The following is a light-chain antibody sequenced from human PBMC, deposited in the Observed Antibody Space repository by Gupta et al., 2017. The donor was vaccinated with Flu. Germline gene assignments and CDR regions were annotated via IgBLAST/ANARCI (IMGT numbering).Light chain of an antibody. Sequence: SALTQPRSVSGSPGQSVTISCAGTGSDVGGYNYVSWYRLYPGKAPKLIVSDVSKRPSGVPDRFSGSKSGNTASLTISGLQADEEADYYCCSYAGSDTLVFGGGTKLTVL. CDR1: GSDVGGYNY. J-gene: IGLJ2*01. V-gene: IGLV2-11*01. CDR2: DVS. CDR3: CSYAGSDTLV.